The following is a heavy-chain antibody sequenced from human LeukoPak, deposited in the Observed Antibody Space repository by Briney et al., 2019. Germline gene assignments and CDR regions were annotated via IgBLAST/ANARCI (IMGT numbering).Heavy chain of an antibody. Sequence: GRSLRLSCAASGFTFSSYAMHWVRQAPGKGLEWVAVISYDGSNKYYADSVKGRFTISRDNSKNTLYLQMNSLRAEDTAVYYCGRGKGPSVEVGSLGYLGQGTLV. D-gene: IGHD2-15*01. V-gene: IGHV3-30-3*01. CDR1: GFTFSSYA. CDR2: ISYDGSNK. J-gene: IGHJ4*02. CDR3: GRGKGPSVEVGSLGY.